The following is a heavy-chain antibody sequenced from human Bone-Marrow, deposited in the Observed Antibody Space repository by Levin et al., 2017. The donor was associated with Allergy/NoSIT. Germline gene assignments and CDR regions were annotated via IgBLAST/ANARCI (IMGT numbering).Heavy chain of an antibody. V-gene: IGHV3-30*18. Sequence: GESLKISCAASGFTFTSYAMHWVRQAPGKGLEWVAVISSDGSNKYYADSVKGRFTTSRDNSMNTLFLQMNSLGPEDTAVYYCAKDGNSGYFPDYWGQGTLVTVSS. CDR2: ISSDGSNK. D-gene: IGHD3-22*01. CDR1: GFTFTSYA. J-gene: IGHJ4*02. CDR3: AKDGNSGYFPDY.